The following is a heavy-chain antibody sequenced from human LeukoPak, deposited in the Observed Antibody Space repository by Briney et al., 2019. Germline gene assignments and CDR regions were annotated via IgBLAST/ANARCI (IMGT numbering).Heavy chain of an antibody. V-gene: IGHV1-18*01. CDR2: ISAYNGNT. D-gene: IGHD3-10*01. Sequence: GASVTVSCKASVYTFTSYGIIWVRQAPRQGLEWMGWISAYNGNTNYAQKLQGRVTMTTDTSTSTAYMELRSLRSDDTAVYYCAGSLGWFDAFDIWGQGTMVTVSS. J-gene: IGHJ3*02. CDR3: AGSLGWFDAFDI. CDR1: VYTFTSYG.